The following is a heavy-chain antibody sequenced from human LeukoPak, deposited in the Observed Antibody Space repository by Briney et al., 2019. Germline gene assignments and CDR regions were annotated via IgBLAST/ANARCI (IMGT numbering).Heavy chain of an antibody. CDR3: VRDDWEHGSY. CDR1: GFTFSSYG. J-gene: IGHJ4*02. Sequence: GGSLRLSCAASGFTFSSYGMHWVRQAPGKGLEWVAVISYDGSNKYYADSVKGRFTISRDNSKNTLYLQMNSLRAEDTAVYYCVRDDWEHGSYWGQGTLVTVSS. D-gene: IGHD1-26*01. V-gene: IGHV3-30*03. CDR2: ISYDGSNK.